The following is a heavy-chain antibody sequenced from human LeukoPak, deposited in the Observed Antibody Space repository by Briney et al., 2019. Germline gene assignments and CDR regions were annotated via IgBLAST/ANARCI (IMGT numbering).Heavy chain of an antibody. J-gene: IGHJ3*02. CDR3: ARGGVVVAAIDAFDI. V-gene: IGHV3-66*01. CDR2: IYNDGST. Sequence: GGSLRLSCAASGLTVSSSYMSWVRQAPGKGLEWVSIIYNDGSTYYADSVKGRFTISRDISKNTLFLQLNSLRAEDTAVYYCARGGVVVAAIDAFDIWGQGTLVTVSS. D-gene: IGHD2-15*01. CDR1: GLTVSSSY.